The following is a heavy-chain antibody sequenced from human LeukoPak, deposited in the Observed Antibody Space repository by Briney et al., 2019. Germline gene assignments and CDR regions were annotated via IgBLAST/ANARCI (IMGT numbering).Heavy chain of an antibody. CDR3: ARGDSGYDYGFDN. CDR1: GGTFSSHA. D-gene: IGHD5-12*01. V-gene: IGHV1-69*05. CDR2: IIPIFGAT. J-gene: IGHJ4*02. Sequence: SVKVSCKASGGTFSSHAISWVRQAPGQGLEWVGGIIPIFGATNYAQKFQGRVTITTDESTSTGYMELRSLRSDDTAVYYCARGDSGYDYGFDNWGQGTLVTVSS.